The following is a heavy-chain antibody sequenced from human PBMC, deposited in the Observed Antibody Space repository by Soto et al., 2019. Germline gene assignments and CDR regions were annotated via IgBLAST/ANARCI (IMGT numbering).Heavy chain of an antibody. J-gene: IGHJ4*02. CDR1: GFSFNTYE. CDR2: ISSSGSTI. V-gene: IGHV3-48*03. Sequence: EVQMVESGGGLVQPGGSLRLSCAASGFSFNTYEMNWVRQAPGKGLEWVSYISSSGSTIYYADSVKGRFTVSRDNGKNSLYLQMNSLRAEDTAVYYCAYGGSCDYWGQGTQVTVSS. CDR3: AYGGSCDY. D-gene: IGHD1-26*01.